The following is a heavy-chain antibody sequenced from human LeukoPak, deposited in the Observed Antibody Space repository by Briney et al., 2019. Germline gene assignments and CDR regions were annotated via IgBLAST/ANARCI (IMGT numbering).Heavy chain of an antibody. D-gene: IGHD1-26*01. CDR1: GFTFSSYS. CDR3: ARDAEFDAIVGASNWFDP. V-gene: IGHV3-21*01. CDR2: ISSSSYI. J-gene: IGHJ5*02. Sequence: GGSLRLSCAASGFTFSSYSMNWVRQAPGKGLEWVSSISSSSYIYYADSVKGRFTISRDNAKNSLYLQMNSLRAEDTAVYYCARDAEFDAIVGASNWFDPWGQGTLVTVSS.